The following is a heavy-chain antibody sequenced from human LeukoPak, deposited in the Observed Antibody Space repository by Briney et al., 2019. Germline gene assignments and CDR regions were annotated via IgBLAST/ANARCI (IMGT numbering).Heavy chain of an antibody. D-gene: IGHD5-12*01. Sequence: GGSLRLSCSASGFTFNNYAMSWVRQAPGKGLEWVSGISPGGPTYYADSVKGRFTVSRDDYKSTVYLQMKNLRAEDTAVYYCAKDGAWLRFDDWGQGILVTVSS. CDR1: GFTFNNYA. CDR2: ISPGGPT. V-gene: IGHV3-23*01. CDR3: AKDGAWLRFDD. J-gene: IGHJ4*02.